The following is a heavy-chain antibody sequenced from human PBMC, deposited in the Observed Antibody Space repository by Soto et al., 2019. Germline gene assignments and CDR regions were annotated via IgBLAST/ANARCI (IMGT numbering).Heavy chain of an antibody. Sequence: SETLSLTCTVSGDSIISGDYYWSLIRQPPGKGLEWIGCISYSGNTYYNPSLKRRFSISVDTSKNQFSLQLTSVTVADTAVYYCARVFNRNTSTSGLFDCWGRRTLVTVP. CDR3: ARVFNRNTSTSGLFDC. CDR2: ISYSGNT. CDR1: GDSIISGDYY. J-gene: IGHJ4*02. D-gene: IGHD2-2*01. V-gene: IGHV4-30-4*01.